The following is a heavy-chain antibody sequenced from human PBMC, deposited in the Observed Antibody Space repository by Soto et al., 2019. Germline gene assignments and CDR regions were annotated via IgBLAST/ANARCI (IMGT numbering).Heavy chain of an antibody. Sequence: QAQLVQSGAEVKKPGASVKVSCKASGYTFSRYGISWVRQAPGQGLEWMGWISTYNENTKYAQKFQGRVTMTTDTSTITAYMELRSLTSDDTAMYYCTREGFCSSGSCALYFHDFFGMDVWGQGTTVTVSS. CDR3: TREGFCSSGSCALYFHDFFGMDV. CDR1: GYTFSRYG. V-gene: IGHV1-18*01. CDR2: ISTYNENT. J-gene: IGHJ6*02. D-gene: IGHD2-15*01.